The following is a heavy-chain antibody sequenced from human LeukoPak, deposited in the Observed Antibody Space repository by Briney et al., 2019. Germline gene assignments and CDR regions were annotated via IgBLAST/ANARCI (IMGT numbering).Heavy chain of an antibody. D-gene: IGHD6-19*01. J-gene: IGHJ4*02. Sequence: GRSLRLSCAASGFTFSSYAMHWVRQAPGKGLEWVAVIWYDGSNKYYADSVKGRFAISRDNSENTLYLQMNSLRAEDTAVYYCARRYSSGWYYFDYWGQGTLVTVSS. V-gene: IGHV3-33*01. CDR1: GFTFSSYA. CDR2: IWYDGSNK. CDR3: ARRYSSGWYYFDY.